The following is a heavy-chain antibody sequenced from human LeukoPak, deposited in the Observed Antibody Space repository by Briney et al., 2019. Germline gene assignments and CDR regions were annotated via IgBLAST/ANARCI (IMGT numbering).Heavy chain of an antibody. CDR1: GGSISSSSYY. CDR3: ARGPRYYDILTGYSNWFDP. V-gene: IGHV4-39*01. Sequence: SETLSLTCTVSGGSISSSSYYWGWIRQPPGKGLEWIGRIYYSGSTYYNPSLKSRVTISVDTSKNQFSLKLSSVTAADTAVYYCARGPRYYDILTGYSNWFDPWGQGTLVTVSS. J-gene: IGHJ5*02. CDR2: IYYSGST. D-gene: IGHD3-9*01.